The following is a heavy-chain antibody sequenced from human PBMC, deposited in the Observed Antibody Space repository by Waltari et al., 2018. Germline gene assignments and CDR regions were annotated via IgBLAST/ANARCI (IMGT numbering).Heavy chain of an antibody. CDR1: GASLSSHA. CDR2: ISGTGGST. V-gene: IGHV3-23*01. CDR3: AKLPGKYQLLFYFDY. J-gene: IGHJ4*02. Sequence: EGELLESEGGVVQPGGSLRLSCEAAGASLSSHAIGWVRQAPGKGLEWVSGISGTGGSTNYADSVKGRFTISRDNSKNALYLQMNSLRAEDTAVYYCAKLPGKYQLLFYFDYWGQGTLVTVSS. D-gene: IGHD2-2*01.